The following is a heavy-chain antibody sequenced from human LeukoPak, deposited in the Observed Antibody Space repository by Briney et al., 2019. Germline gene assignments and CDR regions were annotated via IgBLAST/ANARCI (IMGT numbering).Heavy chain of an antibody. J-gene: IGHJ4*02. CDR3: ARLPWGSYRLVDY. CDR2: INHSGST. V-gene: IGHV4-34*01. Sequence: SATLSLTCAVYGGSFSGYYWSWIRQPPGKGLEWIGEINHSGSTNYNPSLKSRVTISVDTSKNQFSLKLSSVTAADTAVYYCARLPWGSYRLVDYWGQGTLVTVSS. CDR1: GGSFSGYY. D-gene: IGHD3-16*02.